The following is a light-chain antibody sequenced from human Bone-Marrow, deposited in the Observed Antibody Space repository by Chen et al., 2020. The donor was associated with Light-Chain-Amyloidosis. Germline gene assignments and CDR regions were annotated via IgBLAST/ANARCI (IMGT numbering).Light chain of an antibody. V-gene: IGLV2-23*01. J-gene: IGLJ3*02. CDR1: NSDVGNYNL. Sequence: QSALTQPASVSRSPWQSITISCTASNSDVGNYNLVSWYQHHPGKAPKLISYGDFKRPSGVSNRFAGSKSGNTASLTISGLQNEDEAHYHCCAYTGSSTWVFGGGTKLTVL. CDR2: GDF. CDR3: CAYTGSSTWV.